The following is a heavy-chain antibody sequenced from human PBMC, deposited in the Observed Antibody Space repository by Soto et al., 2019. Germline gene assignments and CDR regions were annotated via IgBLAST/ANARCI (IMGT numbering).Heavy chain of an antibody. CDR1: GFSFSDYY. CDR2: ISGTSSNI. J-gene: IGHJ4*02. Sequence: QVQLAESGGGLVKTRGSLRLSCVASGFSFSDYYMSWVRQAPGKGLEWIAYISGTSSNIYYGDSVKGRFTISRDNAENSVFLQMNNLRAEDTARYYCAKMTSSGWYDPVFHWGQGTLVTVSS. V-gene: IGHV3-11*01. CDR3: AKMTSSGWYDPVFH. D-gene: IGHD6-19*01.